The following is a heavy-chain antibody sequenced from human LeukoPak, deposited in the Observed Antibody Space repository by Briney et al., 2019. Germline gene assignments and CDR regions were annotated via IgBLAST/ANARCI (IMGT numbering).Heavy chain of an antibody. CDR2: ISGSGGST. CDR1: GFTFSSYA. J-gene: IGHJ4*02. D-gene: IGHD6-19*01. CDR3: ASRSGWSYYFDY. V-gene: IGHV3-23*01. Sequence: GGSLRLSCAASGFTFSSYAMSWVRQAPGKGLEWVSAISGSGGSTYYADSVKGRFTISRDNSKNTLYLQVNSLRAEDTAVYYCASRSGWSYYFDYWGQGTLVTVSS.